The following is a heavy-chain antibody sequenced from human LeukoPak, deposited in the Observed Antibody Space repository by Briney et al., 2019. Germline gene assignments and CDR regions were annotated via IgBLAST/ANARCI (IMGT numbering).Heavy chain of an antibody. V-gene: IGHV4-4*07. J-gene: IGHJ3*02. CDR3: ARGGGVAAFDI. D-gene: IGHD3-16*01. CDR1: GGSISSYY. Sequence: SETLSLTCTVSGGSISSYYWSWIRQPAGKGLEWIGRIYTSGSTNQSPFLKSRVTISVDTSKNQFSLKLSSVTAADTAVYYCARGGGVAAFDIWGQGTMVTVSS. CDR2: IYTSGST.